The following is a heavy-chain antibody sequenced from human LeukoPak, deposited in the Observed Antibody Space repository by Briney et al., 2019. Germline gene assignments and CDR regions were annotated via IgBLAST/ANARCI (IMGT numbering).Heavy chain of an antibody. CDR3: VRRMWFGELYYFDY. V-gene: IGHV4-39*01. Sequence: KPSETLSLXCTVSGGSISSSSYYWGWIRQPPGKGLEWIVSIYYSGSTYYNPSLKSRVTISVDTSKNQFSLKLSSVTAADTAVYYCVRRMWFGELYYFDYWGQGTLVTVSS. J-gene: IGHJ4*02. CDR2: IYYSGST. D-gene: IGHD3-10*01. CDR1: GGSISSSSYY.